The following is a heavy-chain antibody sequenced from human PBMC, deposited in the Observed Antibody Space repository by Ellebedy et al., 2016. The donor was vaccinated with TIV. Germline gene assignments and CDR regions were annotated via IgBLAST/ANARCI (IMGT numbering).Heavy chain of an antibody. V-gene: IGHV4-39*01. CDR3: ARQKWGGESINY. CDR1: GGSTSTNTHY. D-gene: IGHD3-10*01. J-gene: IGHJ4*02. CDR2: IFFTGSC. Sequence: MPSETLSLTCSVSGGSTSTNTHYWAWSRKTPGKGMEWIGRIFFTGSCYENPYLKSRVPMSVDTSNNQLSLKLTSLTAADTAVYYCARQKWGGESINYWGQGTLVTVSS.